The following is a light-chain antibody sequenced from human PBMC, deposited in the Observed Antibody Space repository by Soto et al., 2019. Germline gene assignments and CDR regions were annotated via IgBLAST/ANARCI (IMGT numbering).Light chain of an antibody. CDR1: QSVSSTY. CDR3: QQYVSSPWT. CDR2: GAS. V-gene: IGKV3-20*01. Sequence: EIVLTQSPGTLSLSPGEIATLSCRASQSVSSTYLAWYQQKPGQAPRLLIYGASSRTTGIPDRFSGSGSGTDFTLTISRLEPEDFAVYYCQQYVSSPWTFGQGTKVEI. J-gene: IGKJ1*01.